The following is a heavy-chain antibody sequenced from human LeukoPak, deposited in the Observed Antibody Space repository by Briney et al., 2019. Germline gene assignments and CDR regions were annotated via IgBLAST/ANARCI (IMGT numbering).Heavy chain of an antibody. CDR2: ISSSGSTI. CDR1: GFTFSSYE. D-gene: IGHD3-22*01. Sequence: GGSLRLSCAASGFTFSSYEMNWVRQAPGKGLGWVSYISSSGSTIYYADSVKGRFTVSRDSAKNSVYLQMNSLRAEDTAVYYCGSGVIFYDTSGRNYWGQGTLVTVSS. CDR3: GSGVIFYDTSGRNY. V-gene: IGHV3-48*03. J-gene: IGHJ4*02.